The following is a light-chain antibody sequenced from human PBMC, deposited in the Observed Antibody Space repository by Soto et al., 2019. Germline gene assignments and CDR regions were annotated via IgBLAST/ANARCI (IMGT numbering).Light chain of an antibody. CDR1: SSNSGSNT. CDR3: AAWDDSLNGVV. J-gene: IGLJ2*01. CDR2: SND. V-gene: IGLV1-44*01. Sequence: QSVLTQPPSASGTPGQRVTISCSGSSSNSGSNTVNWYQQLPGTAPKLLIYSNDQRPSGVPDRFSGAKSGTSASLAISGLQSEDEADYSCAAWDDSLNGVVFGGGTKVTVL.